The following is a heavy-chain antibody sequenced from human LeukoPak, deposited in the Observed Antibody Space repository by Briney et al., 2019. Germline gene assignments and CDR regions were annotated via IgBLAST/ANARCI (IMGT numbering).Heavy chain of an antibody. CDR1: GYSFTSNY. CDR2: IYPRDGST. CDR3: ARGDGSGSYTPIDY. J-gene: IGHJ4*02. V-gene: IGHV1-46*01. D-gene: IGHD3-10*01. Sequence: ASVKVSCKASGYSFTSNYIHWVRQAPGQGLEWMGMIYPRDGSTSYAQKFQGRVTMTRDTSTSTVYMELSSLRSEDTAVYYCARGDGSGSYTPIDYWGQGTLVTVSS.